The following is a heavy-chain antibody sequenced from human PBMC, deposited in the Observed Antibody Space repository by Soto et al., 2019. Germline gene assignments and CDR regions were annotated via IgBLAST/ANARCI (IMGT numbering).Heavy chain of an antibody. CDR3: ARGPAVAGAGWWFDP. CDR1: GGSISSYY. J-gene: IGHJ5*02. CDR2: IYTSGST. V-gene: IGHV4-4*07. D-gene: IGHD6-19*01. Sequence: SETLSLTCTVSGGSISSYYWSWIRQPAGKGLEWIGRIYTSGSTNYNPSLKSRATMSVDTSKSHFSLKLSSLTAADTAVYYCARGPAVAGAGWWFDPWGQGTLVTVSS.